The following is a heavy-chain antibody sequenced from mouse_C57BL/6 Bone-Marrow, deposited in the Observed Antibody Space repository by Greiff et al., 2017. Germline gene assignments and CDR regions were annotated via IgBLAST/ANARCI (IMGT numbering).Heavy chain of an antibody. J-gene: IGHJ4*01. D-gene: IGHD1-1*01. CDR3: TTWTTVEPMDY. Sequence: EVKLQESGAELVRPGASVKLSCTASGFNIKDYYMHWVKQRPEQGLEWIGRIDPEAGDTEYAPQFQGKATMTADTSSNTAYLQLSSLTSEDTAVYYCTTWTTVEPMDYWGQGTSVTVSS. V-gene: IGHV14-1*01. CDR2: IDPEAGDT. CDR1: GFNIKDYY.